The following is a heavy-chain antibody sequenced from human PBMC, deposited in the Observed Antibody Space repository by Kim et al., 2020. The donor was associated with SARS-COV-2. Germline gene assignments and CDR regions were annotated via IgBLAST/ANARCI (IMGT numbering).Heavy chain of an antibody. Sequence: GRFTISRDNAKNSLFLQMNSLRAEDTAVYYCARDLVYCSSTSCYTTGFDYWGQGTLVTVSS. J-gene: IGHJ4*02. CDR3: ARDLVYCSSTSCYTTGFDY. V-gene: IGHV3-11*06. D-gene: IGHD2-2*02.